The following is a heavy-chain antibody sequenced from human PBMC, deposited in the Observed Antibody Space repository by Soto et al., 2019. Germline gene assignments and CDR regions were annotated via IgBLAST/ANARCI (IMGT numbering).Heavy chain of an antibody. Sequence: PSETLSLTCAVSGYSISSGYYWGWIRQPPGKGLEWIGSIYHSGSTYYNPSLKSRVTISVDTSKNQFSLKLSSVTAADTAVYYCARDVAVAGRPGSLNYWGQGTLVTV. J-gene: IGHJ4*02. D-gene: IGHD6-19*01. CDR2: IYHSGST. V-gene: IGHV4-38-2*02. CDR1: GYSISSGYY. CDR3: ARDVAVAGRPGSLNY.